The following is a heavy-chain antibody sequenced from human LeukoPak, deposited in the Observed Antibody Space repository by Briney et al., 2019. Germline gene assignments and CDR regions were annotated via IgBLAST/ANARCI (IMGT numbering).Heavy chain of an antibody. V-gene: IGHV4-39*07. D-gene: IGHD2-8*01. J-gene: IGHJ4*02. CDR3: ARGLEMVLVYAS. Sequence: KPSETLSLTCTVSGVSSSSSSYYWGLIRQPPAKLREWIGSMYYSGRTYYNLSLKSRVAISVDTSTNQFSLKLSSVPAADTAVSYCARGLEMVLVYASWGQGTLVTVSS. CDR1: GVSSSSSSYY. CDR2: MYYSGRT.